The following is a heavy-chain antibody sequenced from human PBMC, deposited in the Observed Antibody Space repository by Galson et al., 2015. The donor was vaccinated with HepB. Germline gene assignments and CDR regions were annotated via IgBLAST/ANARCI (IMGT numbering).Heavy chain of an antibody. V-gene: IGHV3-7*03. Sequence: SLRLSCAGSGFSLSSYWMSWVRQAPGKGLEWLANIKQDGSEIYYVDSVRGRFTISRDNAKNSLYLQMNSLRVDDAAVYYCARDRDEASSSRRWGLGVWGQGTTVSVS. CDR2: IKQDGSEI. D-gene: IGHD6-13*01. J-gene: IGHJ6*02. CDR1: GFSLSSYW. CDR3: ARDRDEASSSRRWGLGV.